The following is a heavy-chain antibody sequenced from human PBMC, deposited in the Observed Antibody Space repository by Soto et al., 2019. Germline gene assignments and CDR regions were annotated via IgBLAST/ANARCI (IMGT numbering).Heavy chain of an antibody. Sequence: PSETLSLTCTVSGGSISSYYWSWIRQPPGKGLEWIGYIYYSGSTNYNPSLKSRVTISVDTSKNQFSLKLSSVTAADTAVYYCARGVVPAARNLGWFDPWGQGTLVTVSS. CDR3: ARGVVPAARNLGWFDP. J-gene: IGHJ5*02. CDR2: IYYSGST. D-gene: IGHD2-2*01. V-gene: IGHV4-59*01. CDR1: GGSISSYY.